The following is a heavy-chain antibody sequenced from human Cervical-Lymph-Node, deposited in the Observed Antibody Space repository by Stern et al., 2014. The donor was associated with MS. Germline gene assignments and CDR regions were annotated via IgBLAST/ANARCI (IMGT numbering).Heavy chain of an antibody. D-gene: IGHD2-15*01. CDR2: IYTGGRT. Sequence: EVQLVESGGGLVQTGGSLRLSCAASGLIVSGNYMTWVRQAPGKALECISVIYTGGRTYHADSVKGRFTISRDNSKNTLYLQMNSLRPEDTAVYYCARDERCRGSPCQYYGMGVWGQGTTVTVSS. CDR1: GLIVSGNY. CDR3: ARDERCRGSPCQYYGMGV. J-gene: IGHJ6*02. V-gene: IGHV3-66*02.